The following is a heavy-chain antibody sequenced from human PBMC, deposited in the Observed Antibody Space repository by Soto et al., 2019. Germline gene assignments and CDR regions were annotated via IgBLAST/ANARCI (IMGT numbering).Heavy chain of an antibody. CDR3: ARGRGYGDYYYYGMDV. V-gene: IGHV4-61*01. CDR2: IYYSGST. Sequence: SETLSLTCTVSGGSVSSGSYYWSWIRQPPGKGLEWIGYIYYSGSTNYNPSLKSRVTISVDTSKNQFSLKLSSVTAADTAVYYCARGRGYGDYYYYGMDVWGQGTTVTVSS. CDR1: GGSVSSGSYY. D-gene: IGHD5-12*01. J-gene: IGHJ6*02.